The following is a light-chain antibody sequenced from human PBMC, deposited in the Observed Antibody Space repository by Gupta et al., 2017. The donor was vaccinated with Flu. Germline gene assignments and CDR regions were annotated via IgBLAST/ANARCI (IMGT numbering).Light chain of an antibody. CDR3: QQYGSSPPFT. V-gene: IGKV3D-20*01. J-gene: IGKJ2*01. CDR2: DAS. Sequence: EIVFTQSPAPLSLSPGEVATLSCGAIQSVSNNFLAWYQQKPGLAPRLLIYDASSRATGIPDRFSGSGSGTDFTLTISRLEPEDVAVYYCQQYGSSPPFTFGQGTKLDIK. CDR1: QSVSNNF.